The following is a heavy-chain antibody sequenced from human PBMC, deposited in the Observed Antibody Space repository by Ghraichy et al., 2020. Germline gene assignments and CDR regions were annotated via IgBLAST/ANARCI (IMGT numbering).Heavy chain of an antibody. D-gene: IGHD3-3*01. CDR2: IYTSGST. V-gene: IGHV4-4*07. CDR3: ARDRRNDDFWSGYRNSVRVYMDV. J-gene: IGHJ6*03. CDR1: GGSISSYY. Sequence: SETLSLTCTVSGGSISSYYWSWIRQPAGKGLEWIGRIYTSGSTNYNPYLKSRVTMSVDTSKNQFSLKLSSVTAADTAVYYCARDRRNDDFWSGYRNSVRVYMDVWGKGTTVTVSS.